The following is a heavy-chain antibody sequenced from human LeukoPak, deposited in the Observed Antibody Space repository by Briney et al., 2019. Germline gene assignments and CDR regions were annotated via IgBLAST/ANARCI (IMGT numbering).Heavy chain of an antibody. CDR1: GFTFSSYS. D-gene: IGHD1-26*01. V-gene: IGHV3-21*01. Sequence: PGGSLRLSCAASGFTFSSYSMNWVRQAPGKGLEWVSSISSSSSYIYYADSVKGRFTISRDNAKNSLYLQMNSLRAEDTAVYYCARAFTKLLLGFDAFDIWGQGTMVTVSS. CDR3: ARAFTKLLLGFDAFDI. CDR2: ISSSSSYI. J-gene: IGHJ3*02.